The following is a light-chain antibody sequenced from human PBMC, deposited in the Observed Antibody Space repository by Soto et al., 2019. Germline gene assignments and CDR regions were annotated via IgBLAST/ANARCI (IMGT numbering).Light chain of an antibody. V-gene: IGKV3-11*01. J-gene: IGKJ4*01. CDR2: DAS. CDR1: QSVSSY. Sequence: EIVLTQSPATLSLSPGERATLSCRASQSVSSYLAWYQQKPGQAPRLLIYDASNRATGIPARFSGSGSGTDFTLTISSLEPEDCAVYYCPQRSNWPRLTFGGGTKVEIK. CDR3: PQRSNWPRLT.